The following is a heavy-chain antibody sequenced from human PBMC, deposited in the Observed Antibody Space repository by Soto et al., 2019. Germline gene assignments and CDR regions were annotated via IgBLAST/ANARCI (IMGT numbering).Heavy chain of an antibody. V-gene: IGHV1-69*02. Sequence: QVQLVQSGAEVKRPGSSVRVSCKASGGTFNSYTISWVRQAPGQGPEWMGRIIPVLGVANYAQTFQGRVTITADKPTSTVYMDLSSLRSEDTAVYYWARGGVAAAGTLGNWGQGTVVTVSS. CDR3: ARGGVAAAGTLGN. CDR1: GGTFNSYT. J-gene: IGHJ4*02. D-gene: IGHD6-13*01. CDR2: IIPVLGVA.